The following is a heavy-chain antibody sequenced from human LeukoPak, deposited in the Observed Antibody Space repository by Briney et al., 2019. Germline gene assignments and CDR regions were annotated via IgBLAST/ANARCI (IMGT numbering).Heavy chain of an antibody. CDR3: ARAKVRYSGYDYEGYYFDY. J-gene: IGHJ4*02. Sequence: SETLSLTCTVSGGSISSSSYYWGWIRQPPGKGLEWIGSIYYSGSTYYNPSLKSRVTISVDTSKNQFSLKLSSVTAADTAVYYCARAKVRYSGYDYEGYYFDYWGQGTLVTVSS. D-gene: IGHD5-12*01. V-gene: IGHV4-39*07. CDR2: IYYSGST. CDR1: GGSISSSSYY.